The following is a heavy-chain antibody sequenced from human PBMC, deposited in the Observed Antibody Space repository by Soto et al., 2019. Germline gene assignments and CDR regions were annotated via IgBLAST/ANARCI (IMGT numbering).Heavy chain of an antibody. J-gene: IGHJ6*02. Sequence: GVSLRLSCAASGFTFSTYSMNWVRQAPGKGLEWVSSISSSSSYIYYADSVKGRFTISRDNAKNSLYLQMNSMRDEDTAVYYCARYDSSGYYWPYYYYGMDVWGQGTTVTVSS. CDR1: GFTFSTYS. CDR3: ARYDSSGYYWPYYYYGMDV. V-gene: IGHV3-21*01. D-gene: IGHD3-22*01. CDR2: ISSSSSYI.